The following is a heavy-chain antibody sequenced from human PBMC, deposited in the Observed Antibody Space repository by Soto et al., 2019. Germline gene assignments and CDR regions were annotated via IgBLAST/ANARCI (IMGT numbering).Heavy chain of an antibody. Sequence: EVPLLESGGGLVQPGGSLSLSCAASGFTFSRYAMSWVRQAPGMGLESVSAISGSGGSTYYADSVKGRFTISRDNSKNTLYLQTNSMRAEDTAVYDCAKIGQQLVNYYFDYWGHGTLVTVSS. D-gene: IGHD6-13*01. CDR1: GFTFSRYA. J-gene: IGHJ4*01. CDR3: AKIGQQLVNYYFDY. V-gene: IGHV3-23*01. CDR2: ISGSGGST.